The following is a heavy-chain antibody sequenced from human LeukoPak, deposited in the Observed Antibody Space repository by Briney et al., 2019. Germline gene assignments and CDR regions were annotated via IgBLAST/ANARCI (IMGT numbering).Heavy chain of an antibody. V-gene: IGHV4-59*02. CDR2: IYHGGGA. D-gene: IGHD3-10*01. CDR1: GASVSSYY. Sequence: SETLSLTCSVSGASVSSYYYNWIRQSPGKPLEWVGYIYHGGGATYNPSLSSRVTLSVDTSTKHFSLRLNSVTAAYTAVYFCARGRGSGNYYKSVLEDWGQGTLVTVSA. CDR3: ARGRGSGNYYKSVLED. J-gene: IGHJ4*02.